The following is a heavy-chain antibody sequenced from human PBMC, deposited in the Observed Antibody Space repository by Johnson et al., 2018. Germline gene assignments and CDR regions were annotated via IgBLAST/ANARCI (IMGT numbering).Heavy chain of an antibody. CDR3: ARGGAVTSPDYYYMDV. CDR1: GGSISSNY. J-gene: IGHJ6*03. CDR2: IYDSVAT. Sequence: QVQLQESGPGLVKPSETLSLTCIVSGGSISSNYWSWIRQPPGEGLEWIGYIYDSVATNYNPSLKSRVTISGDTSKNQFSLKLSSVTVADPAVYYCARGGAVTSPDYYYMDVWGKGTTVTVSS. V-gene: IGHV4-59*01. D-gene: IGHD4-17*01.